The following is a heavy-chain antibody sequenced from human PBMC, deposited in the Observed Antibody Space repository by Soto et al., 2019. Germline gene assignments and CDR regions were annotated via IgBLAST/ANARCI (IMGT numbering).Heavy chain of an antibody. CDR1: GGSISSSNW. V-gene: IGHV4-4*02. CDR3: ARVWYSGAYSSH. Sequence: PSETLSLTCAVSGGSISSSNWWNWVRQPPGKGLEWIGEIYHSGSTNYNPSLKSRVTISVDKSKNQFSLNLSSVTAADSAVYYCARVWYSGAYSSHWGQGTLVTVS. J-gene: IGHJ4*02. D-gene: IGHD1-26*01. CDR2: IYHSGST.